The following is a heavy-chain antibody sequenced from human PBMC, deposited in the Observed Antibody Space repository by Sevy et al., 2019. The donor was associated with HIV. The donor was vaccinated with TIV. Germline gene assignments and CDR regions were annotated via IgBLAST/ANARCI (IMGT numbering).Heavy chain of an antibody. Sequence: SETLSLTCTVSGGSISSGGYYWNWIRQHPGKGLEWIAYIYFSGNTDYNPSLKSRLTISVDTSKSQFSLKLRSVTAADTAVYYCARGGSGTTVTTFDYWGQGTLVTVSS. J-gene: IGHJ4*02. CDR3: ARGGSGTTVTTFDY. D-gene: IGHD4-17*01. CDR2: IYFSGNT. CDR1: GGSISSGGYY. V-gene: IGHV4-31*03.